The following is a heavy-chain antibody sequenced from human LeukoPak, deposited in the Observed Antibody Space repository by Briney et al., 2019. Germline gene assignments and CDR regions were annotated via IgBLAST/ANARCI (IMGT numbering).Heavy chain of an antibody. J-gene: IGHJ2*01. V-gene: IGHV4-59*10. D-gene: IGHD4-11*01. Sequence: SETLSLTCAVYGGSFSSYYWSWIRQPAGKGLEWIGRIYTSGSTNYNPSLKSRVTMSVDTSKNQFSLKLSSVTAADTAVYYCARARSHDYPTKYFDLWGRGTLVTVSS. CDR2: IYTSGST. CDR3: ARARSHDYPTKYFDL. CDR1: GGSFSSYY.